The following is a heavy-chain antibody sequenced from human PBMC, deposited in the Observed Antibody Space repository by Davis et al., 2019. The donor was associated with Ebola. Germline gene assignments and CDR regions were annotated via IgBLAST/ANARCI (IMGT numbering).Heavy chain of an antibody. V-gene: IGHV3-48*03. J-gene: IGHJ4*02. Sequence: GGSLRLSCAASGFTFSSYEMNWVRQAPGKGLEWVSYISSSGSTIYYADSVKGRFTISRDNAKNSLYLQMNSLRAKDTAVYYCAREYFSHDYWGQGTLVTVSS. D-gene: IGHD3-9*01. CDR3: AREYFSHDY. CDR1: GFTFSSYE. CDR2: ISSSGSTI.